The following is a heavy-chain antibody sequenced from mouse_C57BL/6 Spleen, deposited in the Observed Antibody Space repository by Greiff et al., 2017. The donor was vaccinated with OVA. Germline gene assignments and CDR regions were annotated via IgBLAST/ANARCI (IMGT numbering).Heavy chain of an antibody. V-gene: IGHV3-6*01. CDR1: GYSITSGYY. CDR2: ISYDGSN. J-gene: IGHJ4*01. CDR3: ARVSLITTLVGDYYAMDY. D-gene: IGHD1-1*01. Sequence: DVHLVESGPGLVKPSQSLSLTCSVTGYSITSGYYWNWIRQSPGNQLEWMGYISYDGSNNYKPSLKNRITITRDTSKNPFFLKLNSVTTDDTATDYCARVSLITTLVGDYYAMDYWGQGTSVTVSS.